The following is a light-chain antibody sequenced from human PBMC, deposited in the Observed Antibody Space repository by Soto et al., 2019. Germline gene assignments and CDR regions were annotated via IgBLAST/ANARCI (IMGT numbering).Light chain of an antibody. CDR1: RSIINY. CDR3: QQSYTAPYT. CDR2: GAS. V-gene: IGKV1-39*01. Sequence: DIQMTQSPSSLSASVGDAVSLTCRASRSIINYLNWYQQKPGRAPKLLISGASSLQRGVPSRFSGSGSGTTFTLTITSLQPDDFAIYFCQQSYTAPYTFGPGTKVEIK. J-gene: IGKJ3*01.